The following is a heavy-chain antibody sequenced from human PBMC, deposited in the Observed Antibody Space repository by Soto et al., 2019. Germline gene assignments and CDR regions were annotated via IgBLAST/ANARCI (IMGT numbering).Heavy chain of an antibody. CDR1: GFSFSYYA. J-gene: IGHJ1*01. D-gene: IGHD2-15*01. CDR2: IAYYGSKK. Sequence: QVHLVESGGGVVQPGRSLRLSCAASGFSFSYYAMHWVRQAPGKGLEWVAVIAYYGSKKYYADSVKGRFTISRDNSKNTLYLQMSSLRDEDTAVYYCASPYCSGGSCYHTEYFQHWGQGTLVTVSS. V-gene: IGHV3-30-3*01. CDR3: ASPYCSGGSCYHTEYFQH.